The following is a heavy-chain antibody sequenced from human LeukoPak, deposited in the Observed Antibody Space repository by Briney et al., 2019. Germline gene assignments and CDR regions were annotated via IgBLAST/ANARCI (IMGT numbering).Heavy chain of an antibody. Sequence: SETLSLTCIVPGGSISSSSYYWAWIRQSPGKGLEWIGTFSSGGSAYYNPSLTSRVSISKDTSDNQFSLRLYSVPAADTAVYYCARKQTGTMYDVWGQGTQVTVSS. J-gene: IGHJ4*02. CDR2: FSSGGSA. CDR3: ARKQTGTMYDV. V-gene: IGHV4-39*07. D-gene: IGHD1-7*01. CDR1: GGSISSSSYY.